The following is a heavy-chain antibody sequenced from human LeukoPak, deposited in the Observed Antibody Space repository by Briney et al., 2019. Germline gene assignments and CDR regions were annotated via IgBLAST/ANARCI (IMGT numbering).Heavy chain of an antibody. Sequence: GGSLRLSCAASGFIFKTYEMNWVRQAPGKGLEWISYISSSGSTIYYADSVKGRFTISRDNAKNSLYLQMNSLRAEDTAVYYCTTFYHEYSPYWGRGTLVTVSS. CDR1: GFIFKTYE. V-gene: IGHV3-48*03. CDR3: TTFYHEYSPY. D-gene: IGHD5-12*01. CDR2: ISSSGSTI. J-gene: IGHJ4*02.